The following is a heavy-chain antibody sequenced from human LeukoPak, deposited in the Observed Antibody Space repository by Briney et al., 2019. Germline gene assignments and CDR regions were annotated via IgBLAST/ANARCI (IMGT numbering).Heavy chain of an antibody. CDR1: GYTFTSYD. Sequence: ASVTVSCKASGYTFTSYDINWVRQATGPGHEWMGWMNPNSGNTGYAQKFQGRVTMTRNTSTSTAYMELSSLRSEDTVVYYCASLGSGTIDYWGQGTLVTVSS. V-gene: IGHV1-8*01. D-gene: IGHD3-10*01. CDR3: ASLGSGTIDY. J-gene: IGHJ4*02. CDR2: MNPNSGNT.